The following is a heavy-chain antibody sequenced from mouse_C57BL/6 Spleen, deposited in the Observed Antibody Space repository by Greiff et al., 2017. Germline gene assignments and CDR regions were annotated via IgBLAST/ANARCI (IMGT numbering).Heavy chain of an antibody. CDR2: INPSNGGT. CDR3: ARQDYYGSSYDWYFDV. V-gene: IGHV1-53*01. D-gene: IGHD1-1*01. Sequence: VQLQQPGTELVKPGASVKLSCKASGYTFTSYWMHWVKQRPGQGLEWIGNINPSNGGTNYNEKFKSKATLTVDKSSSTAYMQLSSLTSEDSAVYYCARQDYYGSSYDWYFDVWGTGTTVTVSS. J-gene: IGHJ1*03. CDR1: GYTFTSYW.